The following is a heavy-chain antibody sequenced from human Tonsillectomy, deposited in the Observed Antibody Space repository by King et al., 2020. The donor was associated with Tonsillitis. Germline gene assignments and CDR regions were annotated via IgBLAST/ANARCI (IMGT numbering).Heavy chain of an antibody. CDR1: GFTFSYFA. J-gene: IGHJ5*02. V-gene: IGHV3-30*01. CDR3: AREYGMGHGDYGWFDP. Sequence: VQLVESGGGVVQPGRSLRLSCAASGFTFSYFAIHGVRQAPGKGLGLVAVISACGRNKDYADSMKGRFSISRDNSENTLYLQMASLRVEDTAVYYCAREYGMGHGDYGWFDPWGQGTLVTVSS. CDR2: ISACGRNK. D-gene: IGHD4-17*01.